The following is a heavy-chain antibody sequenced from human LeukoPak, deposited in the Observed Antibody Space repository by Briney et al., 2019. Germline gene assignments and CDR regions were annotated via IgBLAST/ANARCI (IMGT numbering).Heavy chain of an antibody. CDR2: IYYSGIT. Sequence: SETLSLTCTGSGVSISSYYWSWLRQPPGKGLEGIGYIYYSGITNYNPSLKSRITISVDTSKNQFSLELRSVTAADKAVYYCARRRSAYYDYVWGSYRSNWFDPWGQGTLVTVSS. CDR3: ARRRSAYYDYVWGSYRSNWFDP. J-gene: IGHJ5*02. D-gene: IGHD3-16*02. CDR1: GVSISSYY. V-gene: IGHV4-59*12.